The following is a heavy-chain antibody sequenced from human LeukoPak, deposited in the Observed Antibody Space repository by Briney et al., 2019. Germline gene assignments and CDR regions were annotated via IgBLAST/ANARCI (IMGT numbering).Heavy chain of an antibody. V-gene: IGHV3-64D*06. CDR3: VKDSGWRAPTLDY. Sequence: GGSLRLSCSASGFTFSSYAMHWVRQAPGKGLEYVSAISSNGGSTYYADSVKGRFTISRDNSKNTLYLQLSSLRAEDTAVYYCVKDSGWRAPTLDYWGQGTLVTVSS. D-gene: IGHD6-19*01. CDR1: GFTFSSYA. CDR2: ISSNGGST. J-gene: IGHJ4*02.